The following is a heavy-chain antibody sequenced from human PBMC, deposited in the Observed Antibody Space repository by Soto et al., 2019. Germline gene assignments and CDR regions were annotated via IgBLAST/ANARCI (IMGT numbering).Heavy chain of an antibody. J-gene: IGHJ6*03. Sequence: GGSLRLSCAASGFTFSNAWMSWVRQAPGKGLEWVGRIKSKTDGGTTDYAAPVKGRFTISRDDSKNTLYLQMNSLKTEDTAVYYCTTYYDFWSGYPSLPYYYYYMDVWGKGTTVTVSS. CDR1: GFTFSNAW. CDR3: TTYYDFWSGYPSLPYYYYYMDV. V-gene: IGHV3-15*01. CDR2: IKSKTDGGTT. D-gene: IGHD3-3*01.